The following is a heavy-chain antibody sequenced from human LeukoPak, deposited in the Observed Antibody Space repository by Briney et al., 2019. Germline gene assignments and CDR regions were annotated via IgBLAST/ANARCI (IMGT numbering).Heavy chain of an antibody. CDR3: ARQRYSNYWFDP. CDR1: GGSISSYY. CDR2: IYYSGST. V-gene: IGHV4-59*08. D-gene: IGHD4-11*01. J-gene: IGHJ5*02. Sequence: SETLSFTCTVSGGSISSYYWSWIRQPPGKGLEWIGYIYYSGSTNYNPSLKSRVTISVDTSKNQFSLKLSSVTAADTAVYYCARQRYSNYWFDPWGQGTLVTVSS.